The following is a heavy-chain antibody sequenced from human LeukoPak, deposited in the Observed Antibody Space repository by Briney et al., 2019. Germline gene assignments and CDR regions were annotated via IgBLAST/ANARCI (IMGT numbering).Heavy chain of an antibody. V-gene: IGHV3-30*18. Sequence: PGGSLRLSCAASGFTFSNFGMHWVRQAPGKGLEWVAIISYDGSNKYSADSVKGRFTISRDNSKNTLYLQMNSLRAEDTAVYYCAKAFTYCSGGSCYFDYWGQGTLVTVSS. CDR2: ISYDGSNK. CDR1: GFTFSNFG. CDR3: AKAFTYCSGGSCYFDY. J-gene: IGHJ4*02. D-gene: IGHD2-15*01.